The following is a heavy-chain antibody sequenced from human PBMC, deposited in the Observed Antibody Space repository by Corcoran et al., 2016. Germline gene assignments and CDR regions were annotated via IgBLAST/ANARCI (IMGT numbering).Heavy chain of an antibody. CDR3: ARDRPWGTAFEMGDY. J-gene: IGHJ4*02. V-gene: IGHV1-18*01. CDR1: GYTFTSYG. D-gene: IGHD3-9*01. CDR2: ISAYNGNT. Sequence: QVQLVQSGAEVKKPGASVKVSCKASGYTFTSYGISWVRQAPGQGLEGRGWISAYNGNTNYAQTLQGRVTMTTDTSTSTAYMELRSLRSDDTAVYYCARDRPWGTAFEMGDYWGQGTLVTGSS.